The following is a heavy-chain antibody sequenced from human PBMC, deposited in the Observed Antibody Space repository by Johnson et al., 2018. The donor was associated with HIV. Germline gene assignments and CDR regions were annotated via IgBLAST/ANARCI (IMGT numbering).Heavy chain of an antibody. CDR1: GFTFDDYG. CDR2: ISYDGSDK. J-gene: IGHJ3*02. V-gene: IGHV3-30*03. Sequence: QVQLVESGGGVVRPGGSLRLSCAASGFTFDDYGMSWVRQAPAKGLEWVAVISYDGSDKYYADSVKGRFTISRDNSKNTLYLQMNSLRAEDTAVYYCAREGALGAYDAFDIWGQGTMVTVSS. CDR3: AREGALGAYDAFDI. D-gene: IGHD3-10*01.